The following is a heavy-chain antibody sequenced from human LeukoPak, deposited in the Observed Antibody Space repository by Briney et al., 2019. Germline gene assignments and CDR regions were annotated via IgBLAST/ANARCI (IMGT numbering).Heavy chain of an antibody. J-gene: IGHJ4*02. V-gene: IGHV4-34*01. CDR3: VTYYFDSSGPKKNY. D-gene: IGHD3-22*01. CDR1: GGSFSGYY. CDR2: INHSGST. Sequence: PSETLSLTCAVYGGSFSGYYWSWIRQPPGKGLEWIGEINHSGSTNYNPSLKSRVTISVDTSKKQFSLKLSSATAADTAVYYCVTYYFDSSGPKKNYWGQGTLVTVSS.